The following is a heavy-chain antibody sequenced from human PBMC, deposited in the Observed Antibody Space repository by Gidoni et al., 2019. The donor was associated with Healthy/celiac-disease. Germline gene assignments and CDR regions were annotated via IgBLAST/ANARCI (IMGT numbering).Heavy chain of an antibody. Sequence: QVQLQESCPGLVKPSETLSLTCTVSGGSISSYYWSWIRQPAGKGLEWIGRIYTIGSTNYNPSLKSRVTMSVDTSKNQFSLKLSSVTAADTAVYYCARDWASRGLYYYYMDVWGKGTTVTVSS. V-gene: IGHV4-4*07. CDR1: GGSISSYY. J-gene: IGHJ6*03. CDR2: IYTIGST. D-gene: IGHD6-13*01. CDR3: ARDWASRGLYYYYMDV.